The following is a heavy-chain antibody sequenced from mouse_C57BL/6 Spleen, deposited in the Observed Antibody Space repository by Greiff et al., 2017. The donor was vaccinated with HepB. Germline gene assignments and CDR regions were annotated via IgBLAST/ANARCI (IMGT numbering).Heavy chain of an antibody. Sequence: EVQVVESGPVLVKPGASVKMSCKASGYTFTDYYMNWVKQSHGKSLEWIGVINPYNGGTSYNQKFKGKATLTVDKSSSTAYMELNSLTSEDSAVYYCARRGVYGYYDYAMDYWGQGTSVTVSS. D-gene: IGHD2-3*01. CDR2: INPYNGGT. V-gene: IGHV1-19*01. CDR1: GYTFTDYY. J-gene: IGHJ4*01. CDR3: ARRGVYGYYDYAMDY.